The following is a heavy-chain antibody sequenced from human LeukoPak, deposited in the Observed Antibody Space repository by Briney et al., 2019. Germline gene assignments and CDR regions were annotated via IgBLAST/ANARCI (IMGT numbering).Heavy chain of an antibody. V-gene: IGHV4-4*02. Sequence: SGTLSLTCAVSGGSISSSNWWSWVRQPPGKGLEWIGEIYHSGSTNYNPSLKNRATISVDKSKNQFSLKLSSVTAADTAVYYCARHKLSLGWGCDIWGQGTMVTVSS. D-gene: IGHD3-16*01. CDR3: ARHKLSLGWGCDI. CDR1: GGSISSSNW. J-gene: IGHJ3*02. CDR2: IYHSGST.